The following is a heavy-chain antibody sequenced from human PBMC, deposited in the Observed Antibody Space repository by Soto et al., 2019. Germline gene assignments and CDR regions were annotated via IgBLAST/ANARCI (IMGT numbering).Heavy chain of an antibody. J-gene: IGHJ6*02. Sequence: EVQILESGGGMVQPGGSLRLSCAGSGFMFSSFAMTWVRQAPGKGLEWVSTTRSNGEHTYYADSVKRRFTVSRDNSKHTLFLEMSSLRAEASAIYYSANDSKRVSVSAARLYGMDVWGQGTTVTVSS. CDR1: GFMFSSFA. CDR3: ANDSKRVSVSAARLYGMDV. CDR2: TRSNGEHT. V-gene: IGHV3-23*01. D-gene: IGHD2-15*01.